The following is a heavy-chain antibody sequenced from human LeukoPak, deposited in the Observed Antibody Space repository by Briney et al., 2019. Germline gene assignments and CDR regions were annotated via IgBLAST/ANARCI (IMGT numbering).Heavy chain of an antibody. CDR3: ARDQYSSGWYHHLGYFDY. Sequence: ASVKVSCKASGYTFTSYAMNWVRQAPGQGLEWMGWINTNTGNPTYAQGFTGRFVFSLDTSVSTAYLQISSLKAEDIAVYYCARDQYSSGWYHHLGYFDYWGQGTLVTVSS. V-gene: IGHV7-4-1*02. CDR1: GYTFTSYA. CDR2: INTNTGNP. J-gene: IGHJ4*02. D-gene: IGHD6-19*01.